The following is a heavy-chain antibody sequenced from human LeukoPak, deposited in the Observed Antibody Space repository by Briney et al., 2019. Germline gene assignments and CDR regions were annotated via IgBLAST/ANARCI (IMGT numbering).Heavy chain of an antibody. CDR3: ARDLLGSYYDSSGYYPL. Sequence: GGSLRLSCAASGFTVSSNYMSWVRQAPGKGLEWVSVIYSGGSTYYADSVKGRFTISRDNSKNTLHLQMNSLRAEDTAVYYCARDLLGSYYDSSGYYPLWGQGTLVTVSS. CDR2: IYSGGST. V-gene: IGHV3-53*01. CDR1: GFTVSSNY. D-gene: IGHD3-22*01. J-gene: IGHJ4*02.